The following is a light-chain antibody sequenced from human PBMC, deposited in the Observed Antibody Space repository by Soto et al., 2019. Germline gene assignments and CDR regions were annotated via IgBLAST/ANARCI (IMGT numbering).Light chain of an antibody. CDR3: LQYNSFPWT. J-gene: IGKJ1*01. Sequence: DIQMTQSPSTLSASVGDRVTITCRASQMISVWLAWYQQRPGKAPKLLIAKASNLESEVQSRISGSGSETEFTLNLSSLQPDDFATYYCLQYNSFPWTCGQGTNVEMK. CDR2: KAS. CDR1: QMISVW. V-gene: IGKV1-5*03.